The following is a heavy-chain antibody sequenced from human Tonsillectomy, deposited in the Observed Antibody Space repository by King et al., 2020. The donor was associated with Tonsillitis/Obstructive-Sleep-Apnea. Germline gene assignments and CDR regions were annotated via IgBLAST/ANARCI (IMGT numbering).Heavy chain of an antibody. V-gene: IGHV5-51*01. CDR1: GYSFTSYW. J-gene: IGHJ3*02. CDR3: ARQARAHLGELSHAFDI. D-gene: IGHD3-16*02. Sequence: QLVQSGAEVKKPGESLKISCKGSGYSFTSYWNGWVRQMPGKGLEWMGIIYPGDSDTRYSPSFQGQVTISADKSISTAYLQWSSLKASDTAMYYCARQARAHLGELSHAFDIWGQGTMVTVSS. CDR2: IYPGDSDT.